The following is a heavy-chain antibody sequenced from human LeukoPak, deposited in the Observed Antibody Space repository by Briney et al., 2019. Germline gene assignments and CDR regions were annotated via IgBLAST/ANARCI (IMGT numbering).Heavy chain of an antibody. CDR2: ISWNSGSI. CDR3: ARDPPNYPDYYYYGMDV. D-gene: IGHD4/OR15-4a*01. J-gene: IGHJ6*02. Sequence: GGSLRLSCAASGFTFDDYAMHWVRQAPGKGLEWVSGISWNSGSIGYADSVKGRFTISRDNAKNSLYLQMNSLRAEDTAVYYCARDPPNYPDYYYYGMDVWGQGTTVTVSS. CDR1: GFTFDDYA. V-gene: IGHV3-9*01.